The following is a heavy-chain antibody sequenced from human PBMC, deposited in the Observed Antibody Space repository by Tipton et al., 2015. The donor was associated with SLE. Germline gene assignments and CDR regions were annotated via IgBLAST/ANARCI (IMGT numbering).Heavy chain of an antibody. CDR1: GFTFENDA. CDR3: TRVITIFGVITTDYFDY. V-gene: IGHV3-49*04. CDR2: IRSKAYGGTT. J-gene: IGHJ4*02. D-gene: IGHD3-3*01. Sequence: RSLRLSCAASGFTFENDAMNWVRQAPGVGLEWVGLIRSKAYGGTTEYAASVKGRFTISRDDSKSIAYLQMNSLKTEDTAVYYCTRVITIFGVITTDYFDYWGQGTLVTVSS.